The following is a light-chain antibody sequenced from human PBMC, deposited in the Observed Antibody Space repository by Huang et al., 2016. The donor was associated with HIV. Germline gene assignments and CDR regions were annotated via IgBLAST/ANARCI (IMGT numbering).Light chain of an antibody. CDR1: ENISSNF. J-gene: IGKJ4*01. Sequence: EIVLTQSPGTVSLSPGEGTTVSCRASENISSNFLAWYQQKPGQAPRLLISAASRRAAGIPDRFRGSGSGTDFTLTITSLKAEDFAMYHCQQCGSSPLTFGGGTKVEI. V-gene: IGKV3-20*01. CDR3: QQCGSSPLT. CDR2: AAS.